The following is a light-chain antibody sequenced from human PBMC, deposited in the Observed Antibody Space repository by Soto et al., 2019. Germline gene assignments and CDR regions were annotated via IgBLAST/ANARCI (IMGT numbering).Light chain of an antibody. Sequence: EIVRTQSPATLSVSPGERATLSCRASQSVSSNLAWYQQKPGQAPRLLIYGASTRATDIPARFSGSGSGTEFTLTISSLQSEDFAVYYCQQYKNWPPLTFGGGTKVEIK. V-gene: IGKV3-15*01. CDR2: GAS. CDR1: QSVSSN. J-gene: IGKJ4*01. CDR3: QQYKNWPPLT.